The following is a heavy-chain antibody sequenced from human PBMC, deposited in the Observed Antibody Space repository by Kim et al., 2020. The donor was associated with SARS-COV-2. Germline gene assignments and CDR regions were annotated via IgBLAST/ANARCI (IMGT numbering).Heavy chain of an antibody. CDR2: IIPIFGTA. CDR1: GGTFSSYA. CDR3: ARNIAAAGKFGYYYYGMDV. Sequence: SVKVSCKASGGTFSSYAISWVRQAPGQGLEWMGGIIPIFGTANYAQKFQGRVTITADESTSTAYMELSSLRSEDTAVYYCARNIAAAGKFGYYYYGMDVWGQGTTDTVSS. D-gene: IGHD6-13*01. V-gene: IGHV1-69*13. J-gene: IGHJ6*02.